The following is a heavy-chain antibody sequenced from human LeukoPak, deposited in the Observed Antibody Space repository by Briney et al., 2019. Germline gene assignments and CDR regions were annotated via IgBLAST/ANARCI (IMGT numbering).Heavy chain of an antibody. Sequence: GPVKVSCKVSGYTLTELSMHWVRQAPGKGLEWMGGFDPEDGETIYAQKFQGRVTMTEDTSTDTAYMELSSLRSEDTAVYYCARGPDIVVVVAATPFDYWGQGTLVTVSS. D-gene: IGHD2-15*01. CDR2: FDPEDGET. CDR3: ARGPDIVVVVAATPFDY. V-gene: IGHV1-24*01. CDR1: GYTLTELS. J-gene: IGHJ4*02.